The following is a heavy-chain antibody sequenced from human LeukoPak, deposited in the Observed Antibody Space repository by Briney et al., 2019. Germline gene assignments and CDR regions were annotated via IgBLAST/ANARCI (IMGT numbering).Heavy chain of an antibody. CDR2: INPNSGGT. J-gene: IGHJ4*02. D-gene: IGHD2-8*01. CDR1: GYMFIDYY. V-gene: IGHV1-2*02. Sequence: ASVKVSCKAFGYMFIDYYMHWVRQAPGQGLEWMGWINPNSGGTDYVQKFQGRVTMTRDTSISTAYMELNRLTSDDTAVYYCARRYCSDTLCYFFDYWGQGTQVTVSS. CDR3: ARRYCSDTLCYFFDY.